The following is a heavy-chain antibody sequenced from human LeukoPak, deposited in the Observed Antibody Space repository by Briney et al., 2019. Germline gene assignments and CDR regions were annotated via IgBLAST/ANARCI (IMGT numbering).Heavy chain of an antibody. CDR2: IRSKTYGGTT. CDR3: TTQIGDWGSLGY. CDR1: GFTFGDYA. J-gene: IGHJ4*02. D-gene: IGHD2-21*02. V-gene: IGHV3-49*03. Sequence: GGSLRLSCTASGFTFGDYAMSWFRQAPGKGLEWVGFIRSKTYGGTTEYAASVKGRFIISRDDSKSIAYLQMNSLKTEDTAVYYCTTQIGDWGSLGYWGQGTLVTVSS.